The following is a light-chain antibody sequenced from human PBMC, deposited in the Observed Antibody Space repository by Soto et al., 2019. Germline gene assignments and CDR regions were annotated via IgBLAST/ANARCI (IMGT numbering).Light chain of an antibody. CDR2: DAS. CDR1: QSVSSY. CDR3: QQRSVWLLT. V-gene: IGKV3-11*01. Sequence: EIVLTQSPATLSLSPGERATLSCRASQSVSSYFAWYQQKPGQAPRLLIYDASNRATGIPARFSGSGSGTDFTIQISSLEPEDFAVYYCQQRSVWLLTFGQGTKVEIK. J-gene: IGKJ1*01.